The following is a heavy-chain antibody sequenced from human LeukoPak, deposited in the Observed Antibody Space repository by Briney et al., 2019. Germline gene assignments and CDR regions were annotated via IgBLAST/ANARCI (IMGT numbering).Heavy chain of an antibody. J-gene: IGHJ6*03. D-gene: IGHD3-3*01. Sequence: SVKVSCKASGGTFSSYTISWVRQAPGQGLEWMGRIIPILGIANYAQKFQGRVTITADKSTSTAYMELCSLRSEDTAVYYCAAYYDFWSGYYSAYYYYYMDVWGKGTTVTVSS. CDR3: AAYYDFWSGYYSAYYYYYMDV. V-gene: IGHV1-69*02. CDR1: GGTFSSYT. CDR2: IIPILGIA.